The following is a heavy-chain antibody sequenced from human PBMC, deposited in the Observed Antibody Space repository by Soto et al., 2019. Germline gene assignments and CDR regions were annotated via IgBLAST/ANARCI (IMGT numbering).Heavy chain of an antibody. CDR1: GYTFTKYW. V-gene: IGHV5-51*01. Sequence: GESLKISFKGSGYTFTKYWICWVRQMPVKGLEWMGIIYPGDSDTKYNPSFQGQVTISADKSITTTYLQWSSLKDSDTAIYYCAASIFYYGMDVWGQGKTVTVSS. CDR2: IYPGDSDT. CDR3: AASIFYYGMDV. J-gene: IGHJ6*02.